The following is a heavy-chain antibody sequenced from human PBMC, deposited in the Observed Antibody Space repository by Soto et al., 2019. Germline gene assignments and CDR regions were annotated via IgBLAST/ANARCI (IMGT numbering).Heavy chain of an antibody. CDR1: NGSISSRYY. D-gene: IGHD6-19*01. J-gene: IGHJ2*01. CDR3: ARTAVATHWYFDL. CDR2: IYSVGST. V-gene: IGHV4-39*01. Sequence: LHLQESGPGLVKPSETLSLTCTVSNGSISSRYYWGWLRQTPGKGLEWIGSIYSVGSTCYSPSLESRVTISVDTSNNQFSLRLTSVTAADSAVYYCARTAVATHWYFDLWGRGTLVT.